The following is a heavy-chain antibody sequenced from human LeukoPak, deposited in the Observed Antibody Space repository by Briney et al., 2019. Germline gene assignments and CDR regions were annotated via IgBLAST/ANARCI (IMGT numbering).Heavy chain of an antibody. D-gene: IGHD4-11*01. CDR1: GGSISSSSYY. CDR3: ARVRDYNFYYYYMDV. CDR2: IYYSGST. Sequence: PSETLSLTCTVSGGSISSSSYYWGWIRQPPGKGLEWIGSIYYSGSTYYNPSLKSRVTISVDTSKNQFSLNLSSVTAADTAMYYCARVRDYNFYYYYMDVWGKGTTVTISS. J-gene: IGHJ6*03. V-gene: IGHV4-39*07.